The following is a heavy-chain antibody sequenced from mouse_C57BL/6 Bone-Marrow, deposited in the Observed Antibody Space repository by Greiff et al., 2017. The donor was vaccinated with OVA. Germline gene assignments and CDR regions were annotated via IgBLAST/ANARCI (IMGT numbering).Heavy chain of an antibody. D-gene: IGHD2-3*01. CDR1: GYTFTSYW. J-gene: IGHJ3*01. V-gene: IGHV1-72*01. Sequence: QVQLKQPGAELVKPGASVKLSCKASGYTFTSYWMHWVKQRPGRGLEWIGRIDPNSGGTKYNEKFKSKATLTVDKPSSTAYMQLSSLTSEDSAVYYCALYDGYPWFAYWGQGTLVTVSA. CDR3: ALYDGYPWFAY. CDR2: IDPNSGGT.